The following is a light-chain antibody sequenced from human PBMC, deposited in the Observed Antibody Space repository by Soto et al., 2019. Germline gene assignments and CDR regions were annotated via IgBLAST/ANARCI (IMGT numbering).Light chain of an antibody. Sequence: EIVMTQSPATLSVSPGEKATLSCRASQSVSSNLAWYQQKPGQAPTLLIYAASARATGIPVRFSGSRSGTEFTLTISSLQSEDFAVYYCQHRTNWPPFTFGPGTKVDIK. V-gene: IGKV3-15*01. J-gene: IGKJ3*01. CDR3: QHRTNWPPFT. CDR2: AAS. CDR1: QSVSSN.